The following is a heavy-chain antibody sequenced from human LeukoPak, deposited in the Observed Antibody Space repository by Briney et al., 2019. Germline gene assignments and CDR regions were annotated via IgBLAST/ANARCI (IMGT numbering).Heavy chain of an antibody. V-gene: IGHV1-8*03. CDR1: GYTFTRYD. Sequence: ASVKVSCKASGYTFTRYDINWVRQATGQGLEWMGWMNPNSGNTGYAQKFQGRVTITRNTSISTAYMELSSLRSEDTAVYYCARGRGSSGYYSYYFDYWGQGTLVTVSS. D-gene: IGHD3-22*01. J-gene: IGHJ4*02. CDR2: MNPNSGNT. CDR3: ARGRGSSGYYSYYFDY.